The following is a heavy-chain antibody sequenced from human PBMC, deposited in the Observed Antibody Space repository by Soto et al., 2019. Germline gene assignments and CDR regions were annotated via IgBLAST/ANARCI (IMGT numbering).Heavy chain of an antibody. CDR3: ARSGSSVTFDP. J-gene: IGHJ5*02. D-gene: IGHD6-6*01. CDR2: IYYSGST. CDR1: GGSISSYY. Sequence: SLTCTVSGGSISSYYWSWIRQPPGKGLEWIGYIYYSGSTNYNPSLKSRVTISVDTSKNQFSLKLSSVTAADTAVYYCARSGSSVTFDPWGQGTLVTVSS. V-gene: IGHV4-59*01.